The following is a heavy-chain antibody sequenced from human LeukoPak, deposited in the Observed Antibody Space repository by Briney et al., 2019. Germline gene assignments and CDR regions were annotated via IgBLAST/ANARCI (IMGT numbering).Heavy chain of an antibody. CDR3: AATALFSSPRDYFDY. CDR1: GFTFSSYA. CDR2: ISYDGSNK. Sequence: GGSLRLSCAASGFTFSSYAMHWVRQAPGKGLEWVAVISYDGSNKYYADSVKGRFTISRDNSKNTLYLQMNSLRAEDTAVYYCAATALFSSPRDYFDYWGQGTLVTVSS. V-gene: IGHV3-30-3*01. J-gene: IGHJ4*02. D-gene: IGHD6-19*01.